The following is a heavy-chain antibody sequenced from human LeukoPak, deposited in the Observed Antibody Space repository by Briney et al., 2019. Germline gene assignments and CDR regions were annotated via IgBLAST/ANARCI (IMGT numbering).Heavy chain of an antibody. D-gene: IGHD4-17*01. J-gene: IGHJ4*02. V-gene: IGHV3-23*03. CDR1: GFTFSSYA. CDR3: AKGIDYGDYDY. Sequence: PGGSLRLSCAASGFTFSSYAMSWVRQAPGKGLEWVSVIYSGGGTYYADSVKGRFTISRDNSKNTLYLQMNSLRAEDTAVYFCAKGIDYGDYDYWGQRTLVTVSS. CDR2: IYSGGGT.